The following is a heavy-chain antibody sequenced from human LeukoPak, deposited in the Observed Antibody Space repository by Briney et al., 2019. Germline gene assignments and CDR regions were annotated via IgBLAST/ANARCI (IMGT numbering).Heavy chain of an antibody. CDR2: IYYSGST. D-gene: IGHD6-13*01. CDR1: GGSISSNSYY. Sequence: SETLSLTCAVSGGSISSNSYYWGWIRQPPGKGLEWIGSIYYSGSTYYNPSLKSRVTISVDTSKNQFSLKLSSVTAADTAVYYCARDGRSSSWYTSAHNDYWGQGTLVTVSS. V-gene: IGHV4-39*07. CDR3: ARDGRSSSWYTSAHNDY. J-gene: IGHJ4*02.